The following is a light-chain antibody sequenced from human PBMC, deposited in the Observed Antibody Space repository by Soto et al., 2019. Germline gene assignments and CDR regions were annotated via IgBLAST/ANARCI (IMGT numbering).Light chain of an antibody. J-gene: IGLJ2*01. CDR2: YVS. Sequence: QSVLTQPASVSGSPGQSITISCTGTNNDVGDDNYVSWYQQHPGKAPKVMIYYVSNRPSGVSDRFSGSKSGNTASLTIAGLQAEDEADYYCSSYTRNSTVVFGGGTKLTVL. CDR3: SSYTRNSTVV. CDR1: NNDVGDDNY. V-gene: IGLV2-14*01.